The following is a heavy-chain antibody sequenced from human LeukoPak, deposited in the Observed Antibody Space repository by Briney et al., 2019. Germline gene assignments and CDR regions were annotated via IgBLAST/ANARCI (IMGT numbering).Heavy chain of an antibody. V-gene: IGHV3-23*01. Sequence: SGGSLRLSCAASGFTFSSYAMSWVRQAPGKGLEWVSAISGSGGSIGYADSVKGRFTISRDNAKNSLYLQMNSLRAEDTALYYCAKDPRFDSSGQYYFDYWGQGTLVTVSS. CDR1: GFTFSSYA. CDR3: AKDPRFDSSGQYYFDY. J-gene: IGHJ4*02. CDR2: ISGSGGSI. D-gene: IGHD3-22*01.